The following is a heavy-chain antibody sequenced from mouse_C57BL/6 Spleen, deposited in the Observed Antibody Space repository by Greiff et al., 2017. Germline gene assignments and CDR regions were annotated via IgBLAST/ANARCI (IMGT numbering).Heavy chain of an antibody. V-gene: IGHV1-15*01. CDR3: TRRYYGSGYAMDY. CDR1: GYTFTDYE. D-gene: IGHD1-1*01. J-gene: IGHJ4*01. CDR2: IDPETGGT. Sequence: QVQLKQSGAELVRPGASVTLSCKASGYTFTDYEMHWVKQTPVHGLEWIGAIDPETGGTAYNQKFKGKAILTADKSSSTAYMELRSLTSEDSAVYYCTRRYYGSGYAMDYWGQGTSVTVSS.